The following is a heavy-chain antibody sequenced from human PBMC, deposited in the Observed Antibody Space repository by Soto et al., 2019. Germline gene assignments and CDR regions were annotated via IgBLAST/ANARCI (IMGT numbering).Heavy chain of an antibody. CDR1: GVTFSSYG. D-gene: IGHD4-17*01. V-gene: IGHV3-30*18. CDR2: ISYDGSNK. J-gene: IGHJ5*02. CDR3: AKARERTTVRWFDP. Sequence: QVQLVESGGGVVQPGRSLRLSCAASGVTFSSYGMHWVRQAPGKGLEWVAVISYDGSNKYYADSVKGRFTISRDNSKNTRYLQMNSLRAEDTAVYYCAKARERTTVRWFDPWGQGTLVTVSS.